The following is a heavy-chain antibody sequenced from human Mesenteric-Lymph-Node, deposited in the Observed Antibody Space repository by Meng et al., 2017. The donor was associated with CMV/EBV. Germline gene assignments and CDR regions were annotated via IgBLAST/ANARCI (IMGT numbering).Heavy chain of an antibody. J-gene: IGHJ4*02. Sequence: CTFSGFSLSTSEVGVGWIRQPPGKALPWLALIYWNGDKYYSPSLKSRLTITGDTSRNQVVLTMTNMDPADTVTYYCAHNRLMGRDFDYWGQGTLVTVSS. CDR2: IYWNGDK. V-gene: IGHV2-5*01. CDR1: GFSLSTSEVG. CDR3: AHNRLMGRDFDY. D-gene: IGHD1-26*01.